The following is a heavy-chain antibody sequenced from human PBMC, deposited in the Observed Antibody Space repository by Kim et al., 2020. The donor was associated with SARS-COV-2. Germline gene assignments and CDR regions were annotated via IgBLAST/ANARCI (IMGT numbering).Heavy chain of an antibody. J-gene: IGHJ5*02. Sequence: SETLSLTCTVSGGSISSGGYYWSWIRQHPGKGLEWIGYIYYSGSTYYNPSLKSRVTISVDTSKNQFSLKLSSVTAADTAVYYCARVKEIVVVPAAEKSNWFDPWGQGTLVTVSS. CDR2: IYYSGST. V-gene: IGHV4-31*03. CDR3: ARVKEIVVVPAAEKSNWFDP. CDR1: GGSISSGGYY. D-gene: IGHD2-2*01.